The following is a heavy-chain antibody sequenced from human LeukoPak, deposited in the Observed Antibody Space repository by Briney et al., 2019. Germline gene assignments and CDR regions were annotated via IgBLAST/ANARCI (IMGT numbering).Heavy chain of an antibody. CDR2: IYYSGST. V-gene: IGHV4-31*03. J-gene: IGHJ5*02. CDR3: ARDPPGGWFDP. D-gene: IGHD1-14*01. Sequence: SETLSLTCTVSGVSINGYYWSWIRQHPGKGLEWIGYIYYSGSTYYNPSLKSRVTISVDTSKNQFSLKLSSVTAADTAVYYCARDPPGGWFDPWGQGTLVTVSS. CDR1: GVSINGYY.